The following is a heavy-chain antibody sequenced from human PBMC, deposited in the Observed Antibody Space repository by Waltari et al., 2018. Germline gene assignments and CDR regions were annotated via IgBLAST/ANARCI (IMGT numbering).Heavy chain of an antibody. CDR3: CGLLWLFDY. J-gene: IGHJ4*02. Sequence: EVQLLESGGGLVQPGGSLRLSCAASGFTFSSYAMSWVRQAPGKGREWVSAIRGSGGSTYYADSVKGRFTISRDNSKNTLYLQMNSLRAEDTAVYYCCGLLWLFDYWGQGTLVTVSS. V-gene: IGHV3-23*01. CDR1: GFTFSSYA. D-gene: IGHD3-10*01. CDR2: IRGSGGST.